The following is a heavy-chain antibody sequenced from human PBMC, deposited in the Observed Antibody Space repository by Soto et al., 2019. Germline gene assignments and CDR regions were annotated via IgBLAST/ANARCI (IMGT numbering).Heavy chain of an antibody. CDR2: IRQGGSKT. V-gene: IGHV3-7*01. CDR1: GFTFSSYA. D-gene: IGHD4-17*01. CDR3: ARVGVFGDSINY. Sequence: PGGSLRLSCAASGFTFSSYAMRWVRQAPGKGLEWVSNIRQGGSKTYYADSVKGRFTISRDNAKNSLYLQMNSLRAEDTAVYYCARVGVFGDSINYWCQGTLVTVSS. J-gene: IGHJ4*02.